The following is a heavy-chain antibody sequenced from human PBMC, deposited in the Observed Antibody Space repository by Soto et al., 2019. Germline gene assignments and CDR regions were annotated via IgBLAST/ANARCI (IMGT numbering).Heavy chain of an antibody. Sequence: EVQLVESGGGLVQPGGSLRLSCAASGFTVSSNYMSWVRQAPGKGLEWVSVIYNSGSTYYADSVKGRFTISRENSKNSLYHQMNSLRAEDTAVYYCARARGYGGASDDSYFDLWGRGTLVTVSS. V-gene: IGHV3-66*01. J-gene: IGHJ2*01. CDR1: GFTVSSNY. CDR2: IYNSGST. CDR3: ARARGYGGASDDSYFDL. D-gene: IGHD4-17*01.